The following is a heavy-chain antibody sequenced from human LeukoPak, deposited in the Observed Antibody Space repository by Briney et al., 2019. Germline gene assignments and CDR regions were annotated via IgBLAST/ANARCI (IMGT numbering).Heavy chain of an antibody. D-gene: IGHD1-26*01. Sequence: ASVKVSCKASGYTFTTYGISWVRQAPGQGLEWMGWISALNGNTNYAQKFQGRVTMTTDTSTTTAYMDLRSLRSEDTAVYYCARDNSVGDYAWWFDPWGQGTLVTVSS. V-gene: IGHV1-18*01. CDR3: ARDNSVGDYAWWFDP. J-gene: IGHJ5*02. CDR2: ISALNGNT. CDR1: GYTFTTYG.